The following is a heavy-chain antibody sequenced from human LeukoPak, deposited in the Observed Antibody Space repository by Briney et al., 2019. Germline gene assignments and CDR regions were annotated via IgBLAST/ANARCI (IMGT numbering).Heavy chain of an antibody. CDR1: GFTFSSHW. V-gene: IGHV3-74*01. J-gene: IGHJ5*02. CDR3: ARDLRQTNWFDP. CDR2: KNTDGSRT. Sequence: GGSLRLSCAASGFTFSSHWMHWVRQAPGKGLVWVSHKNTDGSRTTYADSVKGRFTISRDNAKNTLYLQMNSLRAEDTAVYYCARDLRQTNWFDPWGQGTLVTVSS.